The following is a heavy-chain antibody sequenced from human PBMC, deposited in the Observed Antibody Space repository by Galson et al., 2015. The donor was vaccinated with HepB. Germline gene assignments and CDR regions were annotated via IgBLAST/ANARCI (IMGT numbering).Heavy chain of an antibody. J-gene: IGHJ4*02. CDR1: GGTFSSYA. CDR2: IIPIFGTA. D-gene: IGHD3-16*02. CDR3: ARTVWGSYRYFDY. Sequence: SVKVSCKAPGGTFSSYAISWVRQAPGQGLEWMGGIIPIFGTANYAQKFQGRVTITADESTSTAYMELSSLRSEDTAVYYCARTVWGSYRYFDYWGQGTLVTVSS. V-gene: IGHV1-69*13.